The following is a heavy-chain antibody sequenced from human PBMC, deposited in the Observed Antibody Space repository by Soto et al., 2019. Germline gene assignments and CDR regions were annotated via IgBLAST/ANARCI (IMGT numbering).Heavy chain of an antibody. Sequence: PGGSLRLSCAASGFTFSSYSMNWVRQAPGKGLEWVSSISSSSSYIYYADSVKGRFTISRDNAKNSLYLQMNSLRAEDTAVYYCARDSLPGYYYYGMDVWGQGTTVTVSS. V-gene: IGHV3-21*01. CDR2: ISSSSSYI. CDR3: ARDSLPGYYYYGMDV. CDR1: GFTFSSYS. J-gene: IGHJ6*02.